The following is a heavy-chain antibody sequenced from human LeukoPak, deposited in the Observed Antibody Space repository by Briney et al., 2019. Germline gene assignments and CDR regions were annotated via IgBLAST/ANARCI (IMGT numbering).Heavy chain of an antibody. Sequence: GRSLRLSCAASGFTFSTYAIHWIRQAPGKGLEWVSYISSSGSTIYYADSVKGRFTISRDNAKNSLYLQMNSLRAEDTAVYYCARIDVDTAMAPWDQGTLVTVSS. CDR1: GFTFSTYA. J-gene: IGHJ5*02. CDR2: ISSSGSTI. CDR3: ARIDVDTAMAP. D-gene: IGHD5-18*01. V-gene: IGHV3-11*01.